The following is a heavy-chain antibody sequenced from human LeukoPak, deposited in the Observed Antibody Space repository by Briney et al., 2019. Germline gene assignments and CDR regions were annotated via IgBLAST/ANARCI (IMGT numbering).Heavy chain of an antibody. CDR3: ATYSILNAREFRY. V-gene: IGHV3-7*01. D-gene: IGHD4-11*01. Sequence: RGGSLRLSCAGSGFTFSNSWMGWVRQAPGKGLEWVANVQHIGGETYYVDSVKGRFTISRDNAKNSVYLQMNSLGADDTAVYYCATYSILNAREFRYWGQGTLVTVTS. J-gene: IGHJ1*01. CDR1: GFTFSNSW. CDR2: VQHIGGET.